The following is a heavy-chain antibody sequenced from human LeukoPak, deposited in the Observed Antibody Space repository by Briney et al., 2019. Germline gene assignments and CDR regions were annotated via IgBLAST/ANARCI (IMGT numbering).Heavy chain of an antibody. CDR1: GFTFSSYG. CDR3: AGAAAGEYYFDY. V-gene: IGHV3-33*01. J-gene: IGHJ4*02. Sequence: PGRSLRLSCAASGFTFSSYGMHWVRQAPGKGLEWVAVIWYDGSNKYCADSVKGRFTISRDNSKNTLYLQMNSLRAEDTAVYYCAGAAAGEYYFDYWGQGTLVTVSS. CDR2: IWYDGSNK. D-gene: IGHD6-13*01.